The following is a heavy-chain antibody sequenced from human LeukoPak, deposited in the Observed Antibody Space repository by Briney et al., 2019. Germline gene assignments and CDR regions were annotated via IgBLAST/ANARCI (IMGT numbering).Heavy chain of an antibody. Sequence: GGSLGLSCAASGFALGDHIMNWVRQLPGKRLEWVAYVSGSGSTVYYADSVKGRFTVSRDNGKSSLYLQMNSLRVEDTALYYCVRQFASWGQGTLVTVSS. CDR3: VRQFAS. CDR1: GFALGDHI. CDR2: VSGSGSTV. J-gene: IGHJ4*02. V-gene: IGHV3-48*01.